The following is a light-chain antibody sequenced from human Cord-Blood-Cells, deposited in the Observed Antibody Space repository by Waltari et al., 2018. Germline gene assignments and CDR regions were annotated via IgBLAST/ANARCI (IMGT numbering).Light chain of an antibody. CDR1: SSDVGSYNR. V-gene: IGLV2-18*02. Sequence: QSALTQPPSVSGSPGQSVTISCTGTSSDVGSYNRASWYQQPPGTAPQLMIYEVSNRPSGVPDRFSGSKSGNTASLTISGLQAEDEADYYCSSYTSSSTLVFGGGTKLTVL. CDR3: SSYTSSSTLV. CDR2: EVS. J-gene: IGLJ3*02.